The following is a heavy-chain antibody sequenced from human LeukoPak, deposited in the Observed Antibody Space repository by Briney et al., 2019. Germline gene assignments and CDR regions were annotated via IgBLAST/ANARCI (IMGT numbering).Heavy chain of an antibody. CDR3: AKVPVVVVSATHFDH. CDR2: INWNGGST. J-gene: IGHJ4*02. V-gene: IGHV3-20*04. CDR1: GFTFDDHG. D-gene: IGHD2-15*01. Sequence: PGGSLRLSCAASGFTFDDHGMSWVRQAPGKGLEWVAGINWNGGSTGYADSVKGRFTISRDNSKNTLYLQMSSLRVEDTAVYYCAKVPVVVVSATHFDHWGQGTLVTVSS.